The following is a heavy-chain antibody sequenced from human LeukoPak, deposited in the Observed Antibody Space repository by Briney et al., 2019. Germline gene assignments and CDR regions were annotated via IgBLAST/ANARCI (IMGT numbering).Heavy chain of an antibody. J-gene: IGHJ4*02. CDR1: GFTFSGYA. CDR2: ISASGGST. V-gene: IGHV3-23*01. CDR3: AKGIWSGYRWYFDY. Sequence: GGSLRLSCAASGFTFSGYAMSWVRQAPGKGLKWVSAISASGGSTYYADSVKGRFTISRDNSKNTLYLQMNSLRAEDTAVYYCAKGIWSGYRWYFDYWGQGTLVTVSS. D-gene: IGHD3-3*01.